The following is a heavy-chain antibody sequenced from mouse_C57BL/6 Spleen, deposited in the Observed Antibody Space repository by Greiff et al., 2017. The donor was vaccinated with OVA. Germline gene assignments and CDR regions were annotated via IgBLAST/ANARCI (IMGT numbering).Heavy chain of an antibody. CDR2: ISSGGSYT. V-gene: IGHV5-6*01. CDR3: ARPPSSGTGGHFDY. J-gene: IGHJ2*01. CDR1: GFTFSSYG. Sequence: EVKLVESGGDLVKPGGSLKLSCAASGFTFSSYGMSWVRQTPDKRLEWVATISSGGSYTYYPDSVKGRFTISRDNAKNTLYLQMSSLKSEDTAMYYCARPPSSGTGGHFDYWGQGTTLTVSS. D-gene: IGHD4-1*01.